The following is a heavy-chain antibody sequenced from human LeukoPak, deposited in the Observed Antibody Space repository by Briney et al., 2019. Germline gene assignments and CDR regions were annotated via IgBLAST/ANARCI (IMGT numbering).Heavy chain of an antibody. J-gene: IGHJ4*02. Sequence: GGSLRLSCAASGFTFSSYAMSGVRQAPGKGLEWVSAISGSGGSTYYADSVKGRFTISRDNSKNTLYLQMNSLRAEDTAVYYCAISRIACSSTSCYQYYFDYWGQGTLVTVSS. D-gene: IGHD2-2*01. CDR3: AISRIACSSTSCYQYYFDY. V-gene: IGHV3-23*01. CDR1: GFTFSSYA. CDR2: ISGSGGST.